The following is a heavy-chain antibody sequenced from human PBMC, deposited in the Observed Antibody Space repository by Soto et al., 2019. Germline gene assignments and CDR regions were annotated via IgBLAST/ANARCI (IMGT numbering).Heavy chain of an antibody. CDR2: ISSSSSYI. D-gene: IGHD3-10*01. CDR3: ARIGSLGNGMDV. Sequence: GGSLRLSCAASGFTFSSYSMNWVRQAPGNGLEWVSSISSSSSYIYYADSVKGRFTISRDNAKNSLYLQMNSLRAEDTAVYYCARIGSLGNGMDVWGQGTTVTVSS. CDR1: GFTFSSYS. V-gene: IGHV3-21*01. J-gene: IGHJ6*02.